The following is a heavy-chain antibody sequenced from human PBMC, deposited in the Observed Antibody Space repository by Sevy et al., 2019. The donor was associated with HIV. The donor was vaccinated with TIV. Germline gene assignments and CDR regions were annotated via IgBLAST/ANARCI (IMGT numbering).Heavy chain of an antibody. CDR1: GYTFTGYY. J-gene: IGHJ6*03. CDR3: ARGPLGYYYYMDV. CDR2: INPNSGGT. V-gene: IGHV1-2*02. Sequence: ASVKVSCKASGYTFTGYYMHWVRQAPGQGLEWMGWINPNSGGTNYAQKFQGRVTMTRDTSISTAYMELSRLRSDDTAVYCCARGPLGYYYYMDVWGKGTTVTVSS.